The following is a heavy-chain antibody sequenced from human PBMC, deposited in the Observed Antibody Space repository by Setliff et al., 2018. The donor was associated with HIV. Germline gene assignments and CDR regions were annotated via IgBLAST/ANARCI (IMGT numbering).Heavy chain of an antibody. Sequence: SETLSLTCAVYGGSFSGYYWSWIRQPPGKGLEWIGEINHSGSTNYNPSLKSRVTISVDTSKDQFSLKLSSVTAADTAVYYCARHRRPLGNYRDAVDIWGQGTMVTVSS. CDR3: ARHRRPLGNYRDAVDI. D-gene: IGHD3-10*01. V-gene: IGHV4-34*01. CDR2: INHSGST. J-gene: IGHJ3*02. CDR1: GGSFSGYY.